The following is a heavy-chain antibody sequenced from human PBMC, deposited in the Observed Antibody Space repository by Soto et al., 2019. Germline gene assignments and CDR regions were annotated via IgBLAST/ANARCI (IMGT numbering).Heavy chain of an antibody. V-gene: IGHV4-39*01. J-gene: IGHJ4*02. D-gene: IGHD3-22*01. CDR2: IYYSGSS. CDR1: GGSISSSSYY. Sequence: SETLSLTCTVSGGSISSSSYYWGWIRQPPGKGLEWIGSIYYSGSSYNNPSLKSRVTMSADTSKYQFSLYLRSAPAADTAVYCCTRLWYDRTCYYYFGYRRQRTRVTIAS. CDR3: TRLWYDRTCYYYFGY.